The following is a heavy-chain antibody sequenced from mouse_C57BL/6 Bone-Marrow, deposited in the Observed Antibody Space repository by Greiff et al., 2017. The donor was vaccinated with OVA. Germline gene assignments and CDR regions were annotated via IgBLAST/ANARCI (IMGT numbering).Heavy chain of an antibody. CDR1: GFSFNTYA. CDR3: VRGDYDGWFAY. V-gene: IGHV10-1*01. J-gene: IGHJ3*01. Sequence: EVQRVESGGGLVQPKGSLKLSCAASGFSFNTYAMNWVRQAPGKGLEWVARIRSKSNNYATYYADSVKDRFTISRDDSESMLYLQMNNLKTEDTAMYYCVRGDYDGWFAYWGQGTLVTVSA. CDR2: IRSKSNNYAT. D-gene: IGHD2-4*01.